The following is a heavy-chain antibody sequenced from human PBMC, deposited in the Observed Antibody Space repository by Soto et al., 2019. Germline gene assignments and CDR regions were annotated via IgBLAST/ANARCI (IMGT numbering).Heavy chain of an antibody. J-gene: IGHJ5*02. V-gene: IGHV1-18*01. CDR3: SRTKIGDPNTLAP. Sequence: QVQLVQSGAEVKKPGASVKVSCKASGYRFSSYGITWVRQAPGQGLDWMGWISTYNGNANYAQKFRGRVTMTTGTSTIPAHMELRSLGSHDTAVYYCSRTKIGDPNTLAPMGQGTLVSFSS. CDR2: ISTYNGNA. D-gene: IGHD4-17*01. CDR1: GYRFSSYG.